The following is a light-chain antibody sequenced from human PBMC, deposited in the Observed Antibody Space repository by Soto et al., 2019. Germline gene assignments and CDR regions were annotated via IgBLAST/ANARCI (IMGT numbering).Light chain of an antibody. V-gene: IGLV1-40*01. CDR2: GNS. Sequence: QSVLTQPPSVSGAPGQRVTISCTGSSSNIGAGYDVHWYQQLPGTAPKLLIYGNSNRPSGVPDRFSGSKSGTSASLAITGLKVEDEADYYCCSSGGSPTYVFGTGTKLTVL. CDR1: SSNIGAGYD. J-gene: IGLJ1*01. CDR3: CSSGGSPTYV.